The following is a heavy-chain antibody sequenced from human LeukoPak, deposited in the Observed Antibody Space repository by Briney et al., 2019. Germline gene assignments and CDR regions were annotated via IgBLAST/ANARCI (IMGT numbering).Heavy chain of an antibody. D-gene: IGHD6-13*01. V-gene: IGHV3-23*01. CDR1: GFSVSSYD. J-gene: IGHJ4*02. CDR3: AKDPSSSWYVSFYFDY. Sequence: GGSLRLSCAASGFSVSSYDMSWVRQAPGKGLEWVSGVSDDGGRTYYADSVKGRLTISRDNSKNTLYLQMNSLRAEDTAVYYCAKDPSSSWYVSFYFDYWGQGTLVTVSS. CDR2: VSDDGGRT.